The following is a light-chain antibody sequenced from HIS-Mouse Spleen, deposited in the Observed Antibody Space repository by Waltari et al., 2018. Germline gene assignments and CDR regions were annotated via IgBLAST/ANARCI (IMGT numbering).Light chain of an antibody. J-gene: IGLJ1*01. CDR1: SSDVGSYNL. CDR3: CSYAGSSTYV. CDR2: EGS. Sequence: QSALTQPASVSGSPGQSITISCTGTSSDVGSYNLVSWYQQHPGKAPKHMIYEGSKRPSGVSNRFAGSKSGNTASLTISGLQAEDEADYYCCSYAGSSTYVFGTGTKVTVL. V-gene: IGLV2-23*01.